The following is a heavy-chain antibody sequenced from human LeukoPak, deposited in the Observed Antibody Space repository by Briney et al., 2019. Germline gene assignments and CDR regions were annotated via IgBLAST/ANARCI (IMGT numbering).Heavy chain of an antibody. D-gene: IGHD3-22*01. CDR2: ISSSGSTI. Sequence: GGSLRLSCAASGFTFSDYYMSWIRQAPGKGLEWVSYISSSGSTIYYADSVKGRFTISRDNAKNSLYLQMNSLRAEDTAVYYCARDPLWGYYYDGSGYGDTDWYFDLWGRGTLVTVSS. V-gene: IGHV3-11*01. J-gene: IGHJ2*01. CDR1: GFTFSDYY. CDR3: ARDPLWGYYYDGSGYGDTDWYFDL.